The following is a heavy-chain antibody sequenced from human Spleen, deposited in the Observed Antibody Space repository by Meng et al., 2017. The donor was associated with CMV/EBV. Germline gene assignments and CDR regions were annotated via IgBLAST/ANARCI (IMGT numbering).Heavy chain of an antibody. CDR2: IHYSGSI. D-gene: IGHD3-3*01. CDR3: AREYGDFWSGSYYYYYYGMDV. CDR1: GGSISSSSYY. V-gene: IGHV4-39*07. Sequence: SETLSLTCTVSGGSISSSSYYWGWIRQPPGKGLEWIGSIHYSGSIYYNPSLKSRVTISVDTSKNQFSLKLSSVTAADTAVYYCAREYGDFWSGSYYYYYYGMDVWGQGTTVTVSS. J-gene: IGHJ6*02.